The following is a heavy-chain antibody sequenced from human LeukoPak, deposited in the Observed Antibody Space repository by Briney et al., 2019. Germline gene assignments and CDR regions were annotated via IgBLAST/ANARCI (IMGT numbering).Heavy chain of an antibody. J-gene: IGHJ4*02. V-gene: IGHV3-30-3*01. CDR1: GFTFSSYA. CDR2: ISYDGSNK. CDR3: ARPHVVVPAAIQAPLLDY. Sequence: GGSLRLSCAASGFTFSSYAMHWVRQAPGKGLEWVAVISYDGSNKYYADSVKGRFTISRDNSKNTLYLQMNSLRAEGTAVYYCARPHVVVPAAIQAPLLDYWGQGTLVTVSS. D-gene: IGHD2-2*02.